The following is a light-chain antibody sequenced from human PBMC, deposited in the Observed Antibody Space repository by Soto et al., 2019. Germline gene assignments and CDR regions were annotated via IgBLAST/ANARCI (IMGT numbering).Light chain of an antibody. V-gene: IGKV1-39*01. CDR3: QQSYSTPYT. J-gene: IGKJ2*01. Sequence: DIQMTQSPSSLSASVGDRVTITCRASQSISSYLNWYQQKPGKAPKLLIYAASSLQSVVPSRFSGSASGTDFTLTSSSLQPEDFAHYYCQQSYSTPYTFGQETKLEIK. CDR1: QSISSY. CDR2: AAS.